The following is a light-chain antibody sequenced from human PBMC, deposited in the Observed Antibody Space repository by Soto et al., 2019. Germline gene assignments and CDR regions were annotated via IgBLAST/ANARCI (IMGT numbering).Light chain of an antibody. CDR2: DAS. Sequence: EIVLTQSPATLSLSPGERATLSCGASQSVSRSYLAWYQQKPGLAPRLLIYDASSRATGIPDRFSGSGSGTDFTLTISRLEPEDFAVYYCRQYGSSPYTFGQGTKLEIK. V-gene: IGKV3D-20*01. CDR3: RQYGSSPYT. J-gene: IGKJ2*01. CDR1: QSVSRSY.